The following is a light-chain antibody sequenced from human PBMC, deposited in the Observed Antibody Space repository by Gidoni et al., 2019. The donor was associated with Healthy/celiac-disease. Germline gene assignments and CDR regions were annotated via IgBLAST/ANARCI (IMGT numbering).Light chain of an antibody. V-gene: IGLV1-51*01. CDR1: SSNIGNNY. CDR2: DNN. Sequence: QSVLTQPPSVSAAPGPTVTISCSGSSSNIGNNYVSWYQQLPGTAPKLLIYDNNKRPSGIPDRFSGSKSGTSATLGITGLQTGDEADYYCGTWDSSLSALYVFGTVTKVTVL. CDR3: GTWDSSLSALYV. J-gene: IGLJ1*01.